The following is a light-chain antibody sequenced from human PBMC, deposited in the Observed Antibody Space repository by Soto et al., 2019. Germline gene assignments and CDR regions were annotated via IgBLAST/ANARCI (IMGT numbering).Light chain of an antibody. Sequence: IGFTPSPGTLSFSPRQSSNRPLSSSQSVSSSYLAWPQQKPGQAPRLLIYGASSRATGIPDRFSGSGSGTDFTLTISGLEPEDSAVYYCQQYGNSRGTFGQGTKVDI. V-gene: IGKV3-20*01. J-gene: IGKJ1*01. CDR1: QSVSSSY. CDR3: QQYGNSRGT. CDR2: GAS.